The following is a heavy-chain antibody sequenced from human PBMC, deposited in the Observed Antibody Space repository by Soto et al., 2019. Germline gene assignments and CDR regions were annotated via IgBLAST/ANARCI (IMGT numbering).Heavy chain of an antibody. V-gene: IGHV3-74*03. Sequence: EVQLVESGGGLVQPGGSLRLSCAASGFAFSSYWMQWVRQAPGKGPVWVSRISSNGRNTTYADPVKGRFTVSRDNAKNTLHLQMTSLREDDTAVYYCVKASTVTGVGGYRWGQGTLVTVSS. D-gene: IGHD6-19*01. CDR2: ISSNGRNT. CDR3: VKASTVTGVGGYR. J-gene: IGHJ4*02. CDR1: GFAFSSYW.